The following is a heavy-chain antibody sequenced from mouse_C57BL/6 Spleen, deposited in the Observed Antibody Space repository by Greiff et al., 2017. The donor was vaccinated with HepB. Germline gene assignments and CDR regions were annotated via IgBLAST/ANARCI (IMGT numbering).Heavy chain of an antibody. J-gene: IGHJ4*01. CDR1: GYTFTSYW. CDR3: TIVDYGFFPYYAMDY. CDR2: IYPGNSDT. V-gene: IGHV1-5*01. Sequence: EVQLQQSGTVLARPGASVKMSCKTSGYTFTSYWMHWVKQRPGQGLEWIGAIYPGNSDTSYNQKFKGKAKLTAVTSDSTAYMELSSLTNEDSAVYYCTIVDYGFFPYYAMDYWGQGTSVTVSS. D-gene: IGHD2-2*01.